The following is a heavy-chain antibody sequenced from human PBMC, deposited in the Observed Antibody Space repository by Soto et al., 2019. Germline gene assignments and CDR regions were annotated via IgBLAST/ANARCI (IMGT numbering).Heavy chain of an antibody. V-gene: IGHV1-69*13. Sequence: SVKVSCKASGGTFSSYAISWVRQAPGQGLEWMGGIIPIFGTANYAQKFQGRVTITADESTSTAYMELSSLRSEDTAVYYCARSNWNDVAWFDPWGQGTLVTVSS. CDR1: GGTFSSYA. D-gene: IGHD1-1*01. J-gene: IGHJ5*02. CDR2: IIPIFGTA. CDR3: ARSNWNDVAWFDP.